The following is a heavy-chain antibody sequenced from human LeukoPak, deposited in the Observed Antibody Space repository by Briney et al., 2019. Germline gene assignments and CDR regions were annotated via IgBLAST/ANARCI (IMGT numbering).Heavy chain of an antibody. CDR3: ARGFTVVHENYYYYYMDV. CDR1: GYTFTSYA. CDR2: INTNTGNP. J-gene: IGHJ6*03. V-gene: IGHV7-4-1*02. D-gene: IGHD4-23*01. Sequence: ASVKVSCKASGYTFTSYAMNWVRQAPGQGLEWMGWINTNTGNPTYAQGFTGRFVFSLDTSVSTAYLQISSLKAEDTAVYYCARGFTVVHENYYYYYMDVWGKGTTVTVSS.